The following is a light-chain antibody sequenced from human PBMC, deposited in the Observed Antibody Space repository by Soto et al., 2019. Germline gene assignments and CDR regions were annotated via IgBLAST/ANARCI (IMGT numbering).Light chain of an antibody. Sequence: EILLTQSPGTLSLSPGERATLSWRASQSLTNNYFAWYQQKPGRALRLLIDGASTRATGIPDRFSGSGSGTVFTLPIRRLEPEDVAVYYCQQYEDVVTFGQGTKVDIK. CDR2: GAS. CDR3: QQYEDVVT. V-gene: IGKV3-20*01. CDR1: QSLTNNY. J-gene: IGKJ1*01.